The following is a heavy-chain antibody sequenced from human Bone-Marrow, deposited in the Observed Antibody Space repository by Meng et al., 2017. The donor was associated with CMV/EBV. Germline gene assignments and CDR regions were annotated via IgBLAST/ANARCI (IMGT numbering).Heavy chain of an antibody. V-gene: IGHV3-48*04. CDR3: ARDLTTSVLLWFGESVGVPSYPYGMDV. D-gene: IGHD3-10*01. Sequence: GESLKISCAASGFTFSSYSMNWVRQAPGKGLEWVSYISSSSSTIYYADSVKGRFTISRDNAKNSLYLQMNSLRAEDTAVYYCARDLTTSVLLWFGESVGVPSYPYGMDVWGQGTTVTVSS. CDR1: GFTFSSYS. CDR2: ISSSSSTI. J-gene: IGHJ6*02.